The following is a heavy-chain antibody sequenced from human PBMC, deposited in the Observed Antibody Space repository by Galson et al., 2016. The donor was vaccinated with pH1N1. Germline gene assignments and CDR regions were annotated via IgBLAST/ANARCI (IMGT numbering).Heavy chain of an antibody. CDR2: INQDGSQT. J-gene: IGHJ4*02. CDR1: GFTLSNYW. Sequence: PRLSCAGSGFTLSNYWMSWVRQAPGKGLEWVANINQDGSQTYFVDSVKGRFTISRDNAKNSVYLQMDSLRVEDTAVYFCARAVAAADSLWGQGTLVTVSS. D-gene: IGHD6-25*01. V-gene: IGHV3-7*01. CDR3: ARAVAAADSL.